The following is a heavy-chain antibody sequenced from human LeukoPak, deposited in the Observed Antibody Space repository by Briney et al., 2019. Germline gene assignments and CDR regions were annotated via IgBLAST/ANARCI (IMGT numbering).Heavy chain of an antibody. J-gene: IGHJ4*02. Sequence: PSGTLSLTCTVSGGSVSSGSYYWSWIRQPPGKGLEWIGYIYYSGSTNYNPSLKSRVTISVDTSKNQFSLKLSSVTAADTAVYYCARGRVVVPAPDDYWGQGTLVTVSS. CDR1: GGSVSSGSYY. CDR2: IYYSGST. D-gene: IGHD2-2*01. V-gene: IGHV4-61*01. CDR3: ARGRVVVPAPDDY.